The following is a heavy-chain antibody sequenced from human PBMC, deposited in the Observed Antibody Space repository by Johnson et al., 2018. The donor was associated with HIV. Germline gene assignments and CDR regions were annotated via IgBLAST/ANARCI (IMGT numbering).Heavy chain of an antibody. CDR2: IKQDGSEK. CDR3: ARDVTAGNDAFDI. CDR1: GFTFNKYW. Sequence: EVQLVESGGGLVQPGGSLRLSCAASGFTFNKYWMSWVRQAPGKGLEWVANIKQDGSEKYYVDSVKGRFTISRDNAKNSLYLQMNSLRAEDTAVYYCARDVTAGNDAFDIWGQGTMVTVSS. J-gene: IGHJ3*02. D-gene: IGHD1-1*01. V-gene: IGHV3-7*01.